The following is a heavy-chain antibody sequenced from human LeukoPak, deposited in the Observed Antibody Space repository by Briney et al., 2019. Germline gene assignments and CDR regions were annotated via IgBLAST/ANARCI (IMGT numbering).Heavy chain of an antibody. Sequence: ASVNVSCKASGYSFTSQYMHWLRQAPGQGLEWMGWINPNNGDTKYAQTFLGRVIMTRDTSTTTAYMELSSLRSDDTAVYFCASYPRSVDTPPFDYWGQGTLVTVSS. J-gene: IGHJ4*02. CDR2: INPNNGDT. D-gene: IGHD3-16*02. CDR3: ASYPRSVDTPPFDY. CDR1: GYSFTSQY. V-gene: IGHV1-2*02.